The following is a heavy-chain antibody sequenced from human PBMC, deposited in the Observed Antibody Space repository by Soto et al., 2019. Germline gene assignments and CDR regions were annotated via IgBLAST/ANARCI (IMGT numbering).Heavy chain of an antibody. CDR2: ISYDGSEK. V-gene: IGHV3-30*04. CDR3: ARISGSYHMDY. Sequence: GGSLRLSCVTSGFTFGGYGLHWVRQAPGKGLEWVALISYDGSEKYYADSVKGRFTISRENSRNSVYLQMNSLRREDTAVYYCARISGSYHMDYWGPGTLVTAPQ. J-gene: IGHJ4*02. D-gene: IGHD1-26*01. CDR1: GFTFGGYG.